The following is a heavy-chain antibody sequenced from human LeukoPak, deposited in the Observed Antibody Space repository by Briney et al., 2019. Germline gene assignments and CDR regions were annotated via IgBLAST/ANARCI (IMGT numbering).Heavy chain of an antibody. CDR1: GSTFTHAY. CDR2: IKSKTDGGTT. D-gene: IGHD6-13*01. V-gene: IGHV3-15*01. J-gene: IGHJ4*02. Sequence: GGSLRLPCAASGSTFTHAYMSWVRQAPGKGLEWVGRIKSKTDGGTTDYAAPVKGRFTISRDDSKNTLFLQMNSLKTEDTAVYYCTTGSRTGTLDYWGQGTLVSVSS. CDR3: TTGSRTGTLDY.